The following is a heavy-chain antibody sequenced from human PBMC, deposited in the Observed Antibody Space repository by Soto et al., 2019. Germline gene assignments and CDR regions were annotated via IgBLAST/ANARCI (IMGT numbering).Heavy chain of an antibody. CDR2: ISGSGGST. CDR3: AKDSPYYYDSSGYLFDY. V-gene: IGHV3-23*01. CDR1: GFTFSSYA. D-gene: IGHD3-22*01. J-gene: IGHJ4*02. Sequence: EVQLLESGGGLVQPGGSLSLSCAASGFTFSSYAMSWVRQAPGKGLEWVSAISGSGGSTYYADSVKGRFTISRDNSKNTLYLHMNSLRAEDTAVYYCAKDSPYYYDSSGYLFDYWGQGTLVTVSS.